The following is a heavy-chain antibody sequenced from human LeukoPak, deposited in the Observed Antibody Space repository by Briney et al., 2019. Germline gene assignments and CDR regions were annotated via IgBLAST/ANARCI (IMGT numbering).Heavy chain of an antibody. D-gene: IGHD6-6*01. CDR1: GFTFSSYV. CDR2: ISYDGSNE. CDR3: ARDMGTSYLSSFEY. V-gene: IGHV3-30*04. Sequence: AGGSLRLSCAASGFTFSSYVMHWVRQAPRKRLEWVAIISYDGSNEYYAESVKGRFTISRDNSKNTLYLQMNSLRAADTAVYYCARDMGTSYLSSFEYWGQGTLVTVSS. J-gene: IGHJ4*02.